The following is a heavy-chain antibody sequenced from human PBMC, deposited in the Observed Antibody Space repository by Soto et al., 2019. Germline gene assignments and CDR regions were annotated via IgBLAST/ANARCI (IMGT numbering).Heavy chain of an antibody. Sequence: QVQLVQSGSEVKKPGSSVKVSCKASGGPFSSYGLSWVRQAPGQGLEWMGRIIPFGEITNFAQKFHDRVTITADTATSTATMERRSLTAEDTAVYYCARDAPGVKFDFWGQGTLVTVSS. CDR1: GGPFSSYG. D-gene: IGHD3-10*01. V-gene: IGHV1-69*04. CDR3: ARDAPGVKFDF. J-gene: IGHJ4*02. CDR2: IIPFGEIT.